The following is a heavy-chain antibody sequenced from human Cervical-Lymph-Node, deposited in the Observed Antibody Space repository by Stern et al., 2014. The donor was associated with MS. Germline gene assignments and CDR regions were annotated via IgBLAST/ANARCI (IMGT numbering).Heavy chain of an antibody. D-gene: IGHD3-3*01. V-gene: IGHV1-24*01. Sequence: QVQLVQSGAEVKKPGASVKVSCKVSGYTLTELSLHWVRQAPGKGLAWMGGFDPEDGETIYAQKFQGRVTMTEDTSTDTAYMELSSLRSEDTAVYYCATDRDDFRSGYSAPTKGYGLDVWGQGTTVTV. CDR2: FDPEDGET. CDR3: ATDRDDFRSGYSAPTKGYGLDV. J-gene: IGHJ6*02. CDR1: GYTLTELS.